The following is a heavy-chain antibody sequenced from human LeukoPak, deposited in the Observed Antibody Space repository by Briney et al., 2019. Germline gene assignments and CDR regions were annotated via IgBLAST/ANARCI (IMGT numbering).Heavy chain of an antibody. D-gene: IGHD6-13*01. CDR3: ARGAEAETSPLDF. CDR2: INPKSGAA. Sequence: GASVKVSCMASGYIFSDSYMHWVRPAPGQGLEWLSWINPKSGAADYAQQFRGRVTMTRDTSINTDYMEMKRLTSDDTAVYYCARGAEAETSPLDFWGQGTLVIVS. J-gene: IGHJ4*02. V-gene: IGHV1-2*02. CDR1: GYIFSDSY.